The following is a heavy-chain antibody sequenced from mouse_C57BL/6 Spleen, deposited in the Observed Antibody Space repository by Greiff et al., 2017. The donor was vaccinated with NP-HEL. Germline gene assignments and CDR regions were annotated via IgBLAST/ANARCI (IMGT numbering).Heavy chain of an antibody. J-gene: IGHJ4*01. CDR1: GYTFTEYT. V-gene: IGHV1-62-2*01. D-gene: IGHD1-1*01. Sequence: QVQLQQSGAELVKPGASVKLSCKASGYTFTEYTIHWVKQRSGQGLEWIGWFYPGSGSIKYNEKFKDKATLTSDKSSSTVYMELSSLTSEDSAVYICARHEDYYGSSYYAMDYWGQGTSVTVSS. CDR3: ARHEDYYGSSYYAMDY. CDR2: FYPGSGSI.